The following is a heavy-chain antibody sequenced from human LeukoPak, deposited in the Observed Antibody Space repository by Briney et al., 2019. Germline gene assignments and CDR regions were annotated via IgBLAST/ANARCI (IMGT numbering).Heavy chain of an antibody. D-gene: IGHD6-25*01. Sequence: PSETLSLTCTVSGGSISSYYWSWIRQPPGKGLEWIGYIYYSGSTNYNPSLKSRVTISVDTSKNQFSLKLSSVTAADTAVYYCARVRPERYYYYYMDVWGKGTTVTISS. J-gene: IGHJ6*03. CDR1: GGSISSYY. CDR3: ARVRPERYYYYYMDV. V-gene: IGHV4-59*01. CDR2: IYYSGST.